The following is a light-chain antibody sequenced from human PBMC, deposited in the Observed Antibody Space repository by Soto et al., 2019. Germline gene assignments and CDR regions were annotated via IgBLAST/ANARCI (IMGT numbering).Light chain of an antibody. V-gene: IGLV2-14*01. CDR1: SSDVGGYKY. J-gene: IGLJ1*01. CDR2: EVS. Sequence: QSFLTQPASVSVSPGQSITISCTGTSSDVGGYKYVSWYQQHPGKAPKFLMYEVSNRPSGVSSRFSGSKSGNTASMTISGLQAEDEADYYCTSKTSTSPYVFGTGTKVTVL. CDR3: TSKTSTSPYV.